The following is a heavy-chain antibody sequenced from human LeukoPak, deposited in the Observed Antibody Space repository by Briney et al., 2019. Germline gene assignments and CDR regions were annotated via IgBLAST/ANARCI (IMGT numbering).Heavy chain of an antibody. D-gene: IGHD5-12*01. CDR2: ISGSGGST. CDR1: GFTFSSYA. Sequence: GGSLRLSCAASGFTFSSYAMSWVRQAPGKGLEWVSAISGSGGSTYYADSVKGRFTISRDNSKNTLYLQMNSLRAEDTAVYYCAREAIPRDISGEGHLKYWGQGTLVTVSS. V-gene: IGHV3-23*01. CDR3: AREAIPRDISGEGHLKY. J-gene: IGHJ4*02.